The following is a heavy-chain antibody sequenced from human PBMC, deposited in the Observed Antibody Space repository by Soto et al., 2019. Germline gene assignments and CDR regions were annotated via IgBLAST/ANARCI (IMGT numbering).Heavy chain of an antibody. CDR1: GFTFSGSA. CDR2: VRSKVNSYAT. D-gene: IGHD3-22*01. CDR3: TRVSITMIVAIH. J-gene: IGHJ4*02. V-gene: IGHV3-73*01. Sequence: WGSLRLSCAASGFTFSGSAMHWVRQASGKGLEWVGRVRSKVNSYATAYAASVKGRFTISRDDSKNTAYLQMNSLKIEDTAVYYCTRVSITMIVAIHWGQGTLVTVSS.